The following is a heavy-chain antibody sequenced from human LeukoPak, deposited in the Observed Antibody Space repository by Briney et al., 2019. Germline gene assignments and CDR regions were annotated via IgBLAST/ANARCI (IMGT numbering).Heavy chain of an antibody. CDR1: GFTFSNYA. V-gene: IGHV3-23*01. D-gene: IGHD2-2*01. CDR3: AKKSVRPD. CDR2: ISGSGGST. Sequence: GRSLRLSCAASGFTFSNYAMIWVRKAPGKGLEWVSVISGSGGSTYYADSVKGRFTISRDNSKNTLFLQMNSLRAEDTAVYYCAKKSVRPDWGQGTLVTVSS. J-gene: IGHJ4*02.